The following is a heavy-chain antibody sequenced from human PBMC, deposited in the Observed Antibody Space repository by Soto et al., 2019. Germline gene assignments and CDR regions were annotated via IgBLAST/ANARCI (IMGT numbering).Heavy chain of an antibody. Sequence: PVGSLRLSCAASGFTFSSYGMHWVRQAPGKGLEWVAVISYDGSNKYYADSVKGRFTISRDNSKNTLYLQMNSLRAEDTAVYYCAKDSQLGNGMDVWGQGTTVTVSS. CDR3: AKDSQLGNGMDV. D-gene: IGHD6-6*01. CDR2: ISYDGSNK. V-gene: IGHV3-30*18. CDR1: GFTFSSYG. J-gene: IGHJ6*02.